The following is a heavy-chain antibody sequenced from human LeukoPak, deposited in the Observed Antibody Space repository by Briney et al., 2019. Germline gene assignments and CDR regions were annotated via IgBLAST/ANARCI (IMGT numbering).Heavy chain of an antibody. D-gene: IGHD6-13*01. CDR3: ARVHHSSSWGTDDC. Sequence: PGGSLRVSCEAYGFTFSDYWMTWVRQAPGQGLEWVANIKEDGSEKYYVDSVRGRLTIARDNARNSLYLHMNSLRAEDTAVYYCARVHHSSSWGTDDCWGQGTLVTVSS. V-gene: IGHV3-7*01. CDR2: IKEDGSEK. CDR1: GFTFSDYW. J-gene: IGHJ4*02.